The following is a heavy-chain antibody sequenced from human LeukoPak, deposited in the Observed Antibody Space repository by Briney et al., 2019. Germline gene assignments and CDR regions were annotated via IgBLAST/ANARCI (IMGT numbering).Heavy chain of an antibody. CDR3: AKDRYSSSRYTIDY. D-gene: IGHD6-13*01. CDR2: ILGDGSST. J-gene: IGHJ4*02. CDR1: GFTFDDYA. V-gene: IGHV3-43*02. Sequence: PGGSLRLSCAASGFTFDDYAMHWVRQVPGKGLEWVSLILGDGSSTNYADSVKGRFTISRDNSKNSLYLHMNSLRVEDTALYFCAKDRYSSSRYTIDYWGQGTLVTVSS.